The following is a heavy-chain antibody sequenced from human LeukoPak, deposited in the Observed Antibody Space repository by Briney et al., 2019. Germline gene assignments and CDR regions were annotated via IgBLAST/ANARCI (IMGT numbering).Heavy chain of an antibody. J-gene: IGHJ6*03. Sequence: PSETLSLTCTVSGGSISSYYWSWIRQPPGKGLEWIGYIYYSGSTNYNPSLKSRVTISVDTSKNQFSLKLSSVTAADTAVYYCARSTLPEYYYGSGSYSYMDVWGKGTTVTVSS. CDR1: GGSISSYY. V-gene: IGHV4-59*01. CDR3: ARSTLPEYYYGSGSYSYMDV. D-gene: IGHD3-10*01. CDR2: IYYSGST.